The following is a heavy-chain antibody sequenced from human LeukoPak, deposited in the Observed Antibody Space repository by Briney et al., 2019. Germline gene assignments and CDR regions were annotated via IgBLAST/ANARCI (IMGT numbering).Heavy chain of an antibody. J-gene: IGHJ4*02. D-gene: IGHD3-10*01. CDR2: IIPILGIA. CDR1: GYTFTRYY. V-gene: IGHV1-69*04. Sequence: GASVKVSCKASGYTFTRYYMHWVRQAPGQGLEWMGRIIPILGIANYAQKFQGRVTITADKSTSTAYMELSSLRSEDTAVYYCARVPHHGSGGLFFDYWGQGTLVTVSS. CDR3: ARVPHHGSGGLFFDY.